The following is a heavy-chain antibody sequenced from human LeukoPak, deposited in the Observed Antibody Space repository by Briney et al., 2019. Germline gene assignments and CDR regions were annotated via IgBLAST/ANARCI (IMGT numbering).Heavy chain of an antibody. D-gene: IGHD5-18*01. CDR2: ISAYNGDT. J-gene: IGHJ6*02. CDR3: ARDRYSYGSYIYRMDV. Sequence: GDSGKVSCKASGYTFTIHSISWVRQAPGQGLEWMGWISAYNGDTKYAQKTQDRVTMTTDASTSTASLELRSLRSEDTAVYYCARDRYSYGSYIYRMDVWGQGTTVTVSS. V-gene: IGHV1-18*01. CDR1: GYTFTIHS.